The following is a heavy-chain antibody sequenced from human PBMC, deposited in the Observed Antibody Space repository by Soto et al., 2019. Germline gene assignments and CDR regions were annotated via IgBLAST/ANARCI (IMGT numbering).Heavy chain of an antibody. V-gene: IGHV3-30-3*01. Sequence: QVLLVESGGGVVQPGRSLRLSCAASGFIFSSYAMHWDRQAPGKGLEWVAVISYDGSNKYYADSVKGRFTISRDNSKNTLYLQMNILRADDTAVYYCASTMDVWGQGTTVTVSS. CDR3: ASTMDV. J-gene: IGHJ6*02. CDR1: GFIFSSYA. CDR2: ISYDGSNK.